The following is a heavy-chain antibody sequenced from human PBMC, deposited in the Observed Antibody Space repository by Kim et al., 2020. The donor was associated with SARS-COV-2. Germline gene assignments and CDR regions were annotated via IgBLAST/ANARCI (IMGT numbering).Heavy chain of an antibody. J-gene: IGHJ6*02. D-gene: IGHD2-8*02. Sequence: GGSLRLSCIVSGFTFNRYAMHWVRQAPGKGLEWVGGFSLDSNRIDYADSVKGRFTISRDFAKNSLYLQMHSLRVDDTALYYCGKDLVPGGLDVWGQGTTVTVSS. CDR2: FSLDSNRI. CDR3: GKDLVPGGLDV. CDR1: GFTFNRYA. V-gene: IGHV3-9*01.